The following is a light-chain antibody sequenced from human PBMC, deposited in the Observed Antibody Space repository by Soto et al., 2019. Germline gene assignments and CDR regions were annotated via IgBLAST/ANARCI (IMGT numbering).Light chain of an antibody. V-gene: IGKV1-9*01. CDR1: QGISSY. CDR3: QQLNSYPPT. CDR2: AAS. J-gene: IGKJ1*01. Sequence: IQLTQSPSSLSASVGDRVTITCRASQGISSYLAWYQHKPGKAPKLLIYAASTLQSGVPSRFSGSGSGTDFTLTISSLQPEDFATYYCQQLNSYPPTFGQGTKVEIK.